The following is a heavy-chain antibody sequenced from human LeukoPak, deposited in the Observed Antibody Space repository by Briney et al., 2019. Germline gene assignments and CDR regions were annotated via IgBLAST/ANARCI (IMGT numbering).Heavy chain of an antibody. CDR1: GFTLSRYW. D-gene: IGHD4-17*01. J-gene: IGHJ6*03. CDR2: IKQDGSEK. CDR3: ARHDYGDYYYYYYMDV. Sequence: GGSLRLSCAASGFTLSRYWMSWVRQAPGKGLEWVANIKQDGSEKYYVDSVKGRFTISRDNAKNSLYLQMNSLRAEDTAVYYCARHDYGDYYYYYYMDVWGKGTTVTVSS. V-gene: IGHV3-7*01.